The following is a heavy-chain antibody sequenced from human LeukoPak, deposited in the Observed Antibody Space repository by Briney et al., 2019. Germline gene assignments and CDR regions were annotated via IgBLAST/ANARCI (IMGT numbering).Heavy chain of an antibody. D-gene: IGHD5-12*01. CDR1: GFTFSSYW. Sequence: GGSLRLSCAASGFTFSSYWMHWVRQAPGEGLVWVSRINSDGSSITYADSVKGRFTISRDNAKNTLYLQMNSLRVEDTAVYYCAREGRVSGYDFDCWGQGTLVTVSS. CDR3: AREGRVSGYDFDC. CDR2: INSDGSSI. J-gene: IGHJ4*02. V-gene: IGHV3-74*03.